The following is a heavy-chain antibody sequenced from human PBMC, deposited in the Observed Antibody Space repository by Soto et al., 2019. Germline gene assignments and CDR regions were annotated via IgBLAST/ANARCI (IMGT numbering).Heavy chain of an antibody. V-gene: IGHV3-30-3*01. Sequence: QVQLVESGGGVVQPGRSLRVSCAASGFTFSSYAMHWVRQAPGKGLEWVAVVSYDGSKQFYADSVEGRFTISRDSSKSTLYLHMDNLRDEDTAVYYCARDRVYYYDNSGYYNFDYWGQGTLVTVSS. J-gene: IGHJ4*02. CDR1: GFTFSSYA. CDR2: VSYDGSKQ. CDR3: ARDRVYYYDNSGYYNFDY. D-gene: IGHD3-22*01.